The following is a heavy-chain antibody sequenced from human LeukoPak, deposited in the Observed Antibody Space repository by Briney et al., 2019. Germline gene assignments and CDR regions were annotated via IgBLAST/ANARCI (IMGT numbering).Heavy chain of an antibody. CDR1: GFSFSSHG. CDR3: AEGTAG. Sequence: GGTLRLSCAGSGFSFSSHGMIWVRQAPGKGLEWVANINQDGSEKFYVDSVRGRFTISRDNAKNSLYLQMNSLRAEDTAVYYCAEGTAGWGQGTLVSVSS. D-gene: IGHD1-1*01. V-gene: IGHV3-7*01. J-gene: IGHJ4*02. CDR2: INQDGSEK.